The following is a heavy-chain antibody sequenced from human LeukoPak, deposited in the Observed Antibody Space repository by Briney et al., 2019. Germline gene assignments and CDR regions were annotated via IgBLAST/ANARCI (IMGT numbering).Heavy chain of an antibody. D-gene: IGHD6-19*01. V-gene: IGHV3-53*01. CDR1: GFTVSSKY. CDR3: ARDQGRSGWYLDYYYGMDV. CDR2: IYSGGST. Sequence: GGSLRLSCAASGFTVSSKYMSWVRQAPGKGLEGVSVIYSGGSTYYADSVKGRFTISRDNSKNTLYLQMNSLRAEDTAVYYCARDQGRSGWYLDYYYGMDVWGKGTTVTVSS. J-gene: IGHJ6*04.